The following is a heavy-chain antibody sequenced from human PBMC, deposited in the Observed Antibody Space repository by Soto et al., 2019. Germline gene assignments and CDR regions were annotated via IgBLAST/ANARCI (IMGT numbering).Heavy chain of an antibody. V-gene: IGHV3-33*01. D-gene: IGHD3-10*01. CDR3: ARDDEYSGNGMDV. Sequence: QVQLVESGGGVVQPGRSLRLSCAASEFTFSNYGMHWVRQAPGKGLEWVAVILNDGSNRYHADSVKDQFTISRDNSKNTLYLQMNSLRAEETAVYYCARDDEYSGNGMDVWGQGTTVTVS. CDR2: ILNDGSNR. J-gene: IGHJ6*02. CDR1: EFTFSNYG.